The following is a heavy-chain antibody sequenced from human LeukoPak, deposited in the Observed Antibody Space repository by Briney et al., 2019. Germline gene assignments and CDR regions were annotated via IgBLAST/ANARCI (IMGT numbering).Heavy chain of an antibody. D-gene: IGHD5-12*01. J-gene: IGHJ4*02. CDR2: INPNGGGT. CDR3: ARDKEPLRFRYYFDN. Sequence: ASVKVSCKASGYTFTGYYMHWVRQAPGQGLEWMGWINPNGGGTNYAHKFQGRVTMTRDTSITTAYMELSRLRSDDTAVYYCARDKEPLRFRYYFDNWGQGTLVTVSS. V-gene: IGHV1-2*02. CDR1: GYTFTGYY.